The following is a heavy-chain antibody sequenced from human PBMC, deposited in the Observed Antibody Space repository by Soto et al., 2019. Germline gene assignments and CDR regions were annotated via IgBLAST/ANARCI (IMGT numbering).Heavy chain of an antibody. CDR1: GGTFSSYA. J-gene: IGHJ3*02. CDR2: IIPIFGTA. V-gene: IGHV1-69*13. D-gene: IGHD3-16*01. Sequence: ASVKVSCKASGGTFSSYAISWVRQAPGQGLEWMGGIIPIFGTANYAQKFQGRVTITADESTSTAYMELSSLRSEDTAVYYCARDLGRDGYTYTRDDAFDTWGQGTMVTVSS. CDR3: ARDLGRDGYTYTRDDAFDT.